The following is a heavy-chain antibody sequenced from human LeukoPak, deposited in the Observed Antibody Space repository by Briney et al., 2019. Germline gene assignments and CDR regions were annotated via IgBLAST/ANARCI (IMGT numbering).Heavy chain of an antibody. V-gene: IGHV3-21*01. J-gene: IGHJ4*02. Sequence: GGSLRLSCAASGFTFSNYNMNWVRQAPGKGPEWVSHISGSGSFTYYANSVKGRFTISRDNAKNSLYLQMTSLRAEDTAMYYCASLYYYDNSGYSDWGQGILVTVSS. CDR2: ISGSGSFT. D-gene: IGHD3-22*01. CDR3: ASLYYYDNSGYSD. CDR1: GFTFSNYN.